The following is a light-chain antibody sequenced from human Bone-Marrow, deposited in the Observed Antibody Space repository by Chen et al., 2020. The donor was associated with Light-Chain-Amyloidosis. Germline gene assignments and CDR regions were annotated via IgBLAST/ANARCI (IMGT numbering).Light chain of an antibody. V-gene: IGLV2-14*01. CDR2: DFS. J-gene: IGLJ3*02. CDR3: SSYTSSSTQV. CDR1: SSDVGGYNN. Sequence: QSALTQPASVSGSPGQSITISCTGTSSDVGGYNNVSWYQQHPGKAPKRMIYDFSNRPSGVSNRFSGAKYGNTASLTISGLQAEDEADYYCSSYTSSSTQVFGGGTTLTVL.